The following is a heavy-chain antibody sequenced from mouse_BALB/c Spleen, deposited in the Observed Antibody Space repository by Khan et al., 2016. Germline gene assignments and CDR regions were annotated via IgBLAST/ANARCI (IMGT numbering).Heavy chain of an antibody. D-gene: IGHD2-4*01. CDR2: IDPENGDS. J-gene: IGHJ3*01. CDR3: NGGITTGGFAY. Sequence: VQLQQPGAELVKSGASVKLSCTASGFNIKDYYMHWVKQRPEQGLEWIGWIDPENGDSEYDPKFQGKATMTADTSSNTAYLKLSSLASEDTTVYYCNGGITTGGFAYWGQGTLVTVSA. V-gene: IGHV14-4*02. CDR1: GFNIKDYY.